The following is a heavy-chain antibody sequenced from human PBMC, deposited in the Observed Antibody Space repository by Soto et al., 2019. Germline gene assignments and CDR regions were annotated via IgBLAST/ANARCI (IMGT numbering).Heavy chain of an antibody. CDR2: ISYDGSNK. V-gene: IGHV3-30*18. D-gene: IGHD3-3*01. Sequence: GGSLRLSCAASGFTFSSYGMHWVRQAPGKGLAWVAVISYDGSNKYYADSVKGRFTISRDNSKNTLYLQMNSLRAEDTAVYYCAKDITIFGVVVRYYYGMDVWGQGTTVTVS. CDR1: GFTFSSYG. J-gene: IGHJ6*02. CDR3: AKDITIFGVVVRYYYGMDV.